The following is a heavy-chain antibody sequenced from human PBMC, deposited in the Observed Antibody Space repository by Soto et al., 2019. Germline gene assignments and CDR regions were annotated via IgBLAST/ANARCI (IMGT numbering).Heavy chain of an antibody. CDR2: IIPVLATT. Sequence: SLYGCCNASGGTFPHSALNWVRQAPGQRLEWIGGIIPVLATTTYAQKFQGRVTIITDASTNTVYMELSSLRSEDTTVYYCACNWRNFLLNWFDYWGQGTLVTVSS. D-gene: IGHD1-1*01. V-gene: IGHV1-69*05. CDR3: ACNWRNFLLNWFDY. J-gene: IGHJ5*01. CDR1: GGTFPHSA.